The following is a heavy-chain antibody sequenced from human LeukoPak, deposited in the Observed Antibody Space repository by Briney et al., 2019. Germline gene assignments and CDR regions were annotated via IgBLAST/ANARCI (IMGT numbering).Heavy chain of an antibody. CDR2: IYYSGST. V-gene: IGHV4-39*07. CDR3: ARDSHYDSSGYYY. J-gene: IGHJ4*02. Sequence: SQTLSLTCAVSGGSISSSSYYWGWIRQPPGKGLEWIGSIYYSGSTYYNPSLKSRVTISVDTSKNQFSLKLSSVTAADTAVYYCARDSHYDSSGYYYWGQGTLVTVSS. D-gene: IGHD3-22*01. CDR1: GGSISSSSYY.